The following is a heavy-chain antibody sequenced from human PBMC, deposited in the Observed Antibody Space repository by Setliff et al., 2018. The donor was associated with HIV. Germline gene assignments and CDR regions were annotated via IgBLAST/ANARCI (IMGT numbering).Heavy chain of an antibody. CDR3: ARDPAPSSSASYFQH. Sequence: GAFVKVSCKASGYTFTVYYIHWVRQAPGQGLEWMGRINPNSGGTNYAQKFQGRVTMTRDTSISTAYLELSRLRSDDSAVYYCARDPAPSSSASYFQHWGQGTPVTVSS. V-gene: IGHV1-2*06. CDR2: INPNSGGT. D-gene: IGHD6-6*01. J-gene: IGHJ1*01. CDR1: GYTFTVYY.